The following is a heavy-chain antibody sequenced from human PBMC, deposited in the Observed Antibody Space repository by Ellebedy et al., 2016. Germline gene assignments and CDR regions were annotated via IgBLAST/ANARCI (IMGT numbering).Heavy chain of an antibody. J-gene: IGHJ4*02. D-gene: IGHD3-10*01. Sequence: SETLSLTXTVSGGSISSSNHYWSWIRQPPGKGLEWIGYIYYSGSTNYNPSLKSRVTISVDTSKNQFSLKLSSVTAADTAVYYCARSELLWFGELTGGSYFDYWGQGTLVTVSS. V-gene: IGHV4-61*01. CDR3: ARSELLWFGELTGGSYFDY. CDR2: IYYSGST. CDR1: GGSISSSNHY.